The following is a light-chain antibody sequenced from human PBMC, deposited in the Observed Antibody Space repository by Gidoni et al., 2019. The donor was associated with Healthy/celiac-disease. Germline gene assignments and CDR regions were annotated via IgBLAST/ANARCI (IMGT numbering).Light chain of an antibody. V-gene: IGLV3-25*02. CDR2: KDR. Sequence: SYELTQPHSVAVSPGQTARITCSGDALPKQYAYWYQQKPGQAPVLVIYKDRERPSGIPERVSGSSSGTTVTLTISGVQAEDEADYYCQSADSSGTYVFGTGTKVTVL. J-gene: IGLJ1*01. CDR1: ALPKQY. CDR3: QSADSSGTYV.